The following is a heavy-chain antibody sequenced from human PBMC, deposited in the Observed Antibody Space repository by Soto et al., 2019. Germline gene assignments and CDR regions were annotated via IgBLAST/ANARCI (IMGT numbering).Heavy chain of an antibody. CDR2: IYSGGST. CDR3: ARDPWAGDY. J-gene: IGHJ4*02. Sequence: EVQLVESGGGLVQPGGSLRLSCAASGFTVSTKYMSWVRQAPGKGLEWVSVIYSGGSTFYADSVRGRFTISRDKSKNSVKFQINSMRGEDTDVYYCARDPWAGDYLGQGTLVTVSS. D-gene: IGHD3-16*01. V-gene: IGHV3-66*01. CDR1: GFTVSTKY.